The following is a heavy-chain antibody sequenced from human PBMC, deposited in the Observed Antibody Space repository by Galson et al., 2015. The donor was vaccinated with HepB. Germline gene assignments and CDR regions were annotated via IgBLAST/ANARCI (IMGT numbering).Heavy chain of an antibody. CDR2: ISGSGGST. V-gene: IGHV3-23*01. CDR1: GFTFSSYA. Sequence: SLRLSCAASGFTFSSYAMSWVRQAPGKGLEWVSAISGSGGSTYYADSVKGRFTISRDDSKNTLYLQMNSLRAEDTAVYYCAKAYYYGSGSYYNVGRFDPWGQGTLVTVSS. J-gene: IGHJ5*02. CDR3: AKAYYYGSGSYYNVGRFDP. D-gene: IGHD3-10*01.